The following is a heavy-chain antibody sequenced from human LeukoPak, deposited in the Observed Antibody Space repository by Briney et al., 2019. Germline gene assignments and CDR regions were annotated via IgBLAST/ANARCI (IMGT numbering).Heavy chain of an antibody. CDR1: GFTVSSNY. V-gene: IGHV3-53*01. Sequence: GGSLRLSCAASGFTVSSNYMSWVRQAPGKGLEWVSVIYNGGSTYYADSVKGRFTISRDNSKNTLYLQMNSLRAEDTAVYYCARDAGYSYVFSQYYYYGMDVWGQGTTVTVSS. CDR2: IYNGGST. CDR3: ARDAGYSYVFSQYYYYGMDV. D-gene: IGHD5-18*01. J-gene: IGHJ6*02.